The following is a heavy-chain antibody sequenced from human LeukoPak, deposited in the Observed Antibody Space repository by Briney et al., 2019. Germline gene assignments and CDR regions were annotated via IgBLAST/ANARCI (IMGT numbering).Heavy chain of an antibody. V-gene: IGHV1-2*02. CDR3: AREFYHIHYCSSTSCPFDY. CDR1: GYTFTGYY. D-gene: IGHD2-2*01. CDR2: INPNSGGT. J-gene: IGHJ4*02. Sequence: ASVKVSCKASGYTFTGYYMHWVRQAPGQGLEWMGWINPNSGGTNYAQKFQGRVTMTRDTSISTAYMELSRLRSDDTAVYYCAREFYHIHYCSSTSCPFDYWGQGTLVTVSS.